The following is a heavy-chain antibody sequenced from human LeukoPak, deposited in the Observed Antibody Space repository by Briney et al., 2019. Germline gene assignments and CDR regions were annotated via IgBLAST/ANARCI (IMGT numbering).Heavy chain of an antibody. CDR3: ATEFAGNLVDD. D-gene: IGHD1-14*01. Sequence: ASETVSCTVSVYTLSDLSMYWVRQAPGKGLEWVGSFALEDGEKVYAQKFQGRVTMTEDTSTDTAYMELSSLRSEDTAVYYCATEFAGNLVDDWGQGTLVTVSS. V-gene: IGHV1-24*01. CDR1: VYTLSDLS. CDR2: FALEDGEK. J-gene: IGHJ4*02.